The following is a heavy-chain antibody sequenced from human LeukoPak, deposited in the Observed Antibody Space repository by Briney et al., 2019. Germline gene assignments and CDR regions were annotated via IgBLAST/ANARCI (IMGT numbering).Heavy chain of an antibody. V-gene: IGHV1-8*02. CDR3: ARGPSSTYYYGSGSYSDY. J-gene: IGHJ4*02. CDR2: MNPNSGNT. CDR1: GYTFTGYY. Sequence: GASVKVSCKASGYTFTGYYMHWVRQATGQGLEWMGWMNPNSGNTGYAQKFQGRVTMTRNTSISTAYMELSSLRSEDTAVYYCARGPSSTYYYGSGSYSDYWGQGTLVTVSS. D-gene: IGHD3-10*01.